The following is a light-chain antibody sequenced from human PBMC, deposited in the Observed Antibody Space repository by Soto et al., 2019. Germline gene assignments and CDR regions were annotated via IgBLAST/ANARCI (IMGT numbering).Light chain of an antibody. CDR2: WAS. J-gene: IGKJ1*01. CDR3: QQYYSTPQT. Sequence: DIVMTQSPDSLAVSLGERATINCKSSQSVLYSANNKNYLAWYQQKPGQPPKLLIYWASTRASGVPDRFSGSGSGTDFTLTIGSLQAEDVAVYYCQQYYSTPQTFGQGTKVEIK. CDR1: QSVLYSANNKNY. V-gene: IGKV4-1*01.